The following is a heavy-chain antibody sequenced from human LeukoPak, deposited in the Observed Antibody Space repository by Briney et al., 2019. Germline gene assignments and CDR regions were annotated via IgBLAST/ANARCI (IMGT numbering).Heavy chain of an antibody. Sequence: PGGSLRLSCAASGFTFSSYSMNWVRQAPGKGLEWVSSISSSSSYIYYADSVKGRFTISRDNAKNSLYLQMNSLRAEDTAVYYCARDRGSGDTALSHYYYGMDVWGQGTTVTVSS. J-gene: IGHJ6*02. D-gene: IGHD5-18*01. CDR3: ARDRGSGDTALSHYYYGMDV. CDR2: ISSSSSYI. V-gene: IGHV3-21*01. CDR1: GFTFSSYS.